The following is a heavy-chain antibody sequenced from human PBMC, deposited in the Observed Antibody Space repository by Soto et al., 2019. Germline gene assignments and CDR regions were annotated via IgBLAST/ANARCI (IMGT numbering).Heavy chain of an antibody. D-gene: IGHD6-19*01. CDR3: ARDFTDSSGPTLGMGV. V-gene: IGHV4-31*03. CDR2: IYYSGST. Sequence: QVQLQESGPGLVKPSQTLSLTCTVSGGSISSGGYYWSWIRQHPGKGLEWIGYIYYSGSTYYNPSLKSRVTPSVDTSKSQFSLKLSSVTAADTAVYYCARDFTDSSGPTLGMGVWGQGTTVTVSS. CDR1: GGSISSGGYY. J-gene: IGHJ6*02.